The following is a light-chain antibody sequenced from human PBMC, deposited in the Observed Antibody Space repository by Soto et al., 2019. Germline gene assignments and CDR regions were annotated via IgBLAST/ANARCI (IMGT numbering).Light chain of an antibody. V-gene: IGKV3-20*01. CDR3: QQYGRSLT. CDR2: GAS. Sequence: EIVLTQSPATLSLSPGERVTLSCRASQSVSNSNLAWYQQKSGQAPRLLIYGASRRATGIPERFSGSESGTDFTLTINRLEPEDFAVYYCQQYGRSLTFGGGTKVEI. J-gene: IGKJ4*01. CDR1: QSVSNSN.